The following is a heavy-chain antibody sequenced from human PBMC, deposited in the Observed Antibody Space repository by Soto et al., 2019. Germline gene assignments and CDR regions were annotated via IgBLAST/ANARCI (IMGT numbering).Heavy chain of an antibody. CDR3: ARDISPYSSGWHNRHFDY. CDR1: GFTFSTYA. V-gene: IGHV3-30-3*01. CDR2: ISYDGSNK. J-gene: IGHJ4*02. Sequence: QVQLVESGGGVVQPGRSLRLSCTASGFTFSTYAMHWVRQAPGKGLDWVAVISYDGSNKYYADSVKGRFTISRDNSKNTLYLQMNSLRAEDTAVYYCARDISPYSSGWHNRHFDYWGQGTLVTVSS. D-gene: IGHD6-19*01.